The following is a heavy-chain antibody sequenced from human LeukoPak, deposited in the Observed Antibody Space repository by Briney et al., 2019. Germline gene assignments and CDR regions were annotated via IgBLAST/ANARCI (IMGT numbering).Heavy chain of an antibody. CDR3: ASFKGLSPVSWYFDL. CDR1: GGSISSSNW. CDR2: IYHSGST. Sequence: PSGTLSLTCAVSGGSISSSNWWSWVRQPPGKGLEWIGEIYHSGSTNYNPSLESRVTISVDKSKNQFPLKLSSVTAADTAVYYCASFKGLSPVSWYFDLWGRGTLVTVSS. J-gene: IGHJ2*01. D-gene: IGHD3-16*02. V-gene: IGHV4-4*02.